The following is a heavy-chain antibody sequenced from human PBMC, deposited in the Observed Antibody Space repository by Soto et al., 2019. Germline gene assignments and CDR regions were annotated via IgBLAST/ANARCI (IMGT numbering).Heavy chain of an antibody. V-gene: IGHV4-34*01. CDR1: GGSFSGYY. CDR3: AKGKHPDY. CDR2: INHSGST. J-gene: IGHJ4*02. Sequence: SETLSLTCSVYGGSFSGYYWSWIRQPPGKGLEWIGEINHSGSTNYNPSLKSRVTISVDTSKNQFSLKLSSVTAADTAVYYCAKGKHPDYWGQGTLVTVSS.